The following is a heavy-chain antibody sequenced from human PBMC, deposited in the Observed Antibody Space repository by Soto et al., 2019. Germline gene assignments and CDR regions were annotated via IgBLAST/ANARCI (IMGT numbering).Heavy chain of an antibody. D-gene: IGHD1-20*01. CDR1: GFSLTSPGMC. CDR3: ARSIRGPRRFNGMDV. Sequence: GPTLVNPTEPLTLTCTFSGFSLTSPGMCVSWIRQSPGKALEWLALIERDDDDKYYSTSLKTRLTISKDTRKNQVVLTMANMEPADTATYYCARSIRGPRRFNGMDVWGQGTTVTVSS. J-gene: IGHJ6*02. V-gene: IGHV2-70*13. CDR2: IERDDDDK.